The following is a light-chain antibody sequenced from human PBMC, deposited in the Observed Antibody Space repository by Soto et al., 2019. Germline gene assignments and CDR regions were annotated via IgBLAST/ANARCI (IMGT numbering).Light chain of an antibody. CDR2: AAS. CDR3: QQYYSYPSIT. Sequence: AIRMTQSPSSFSASTGDRVTMACRASQGISSYLAWYQQKPGKAPKLLIYAASTLQSGVPSRFSGSGSGTDFTLTISCLQSEDFATYYCQQYYSYPSITFGQGTRLEI. CDR1: QGISSY. J-gene: IGKJ5*01. V-gene: IGKV1-8*01.